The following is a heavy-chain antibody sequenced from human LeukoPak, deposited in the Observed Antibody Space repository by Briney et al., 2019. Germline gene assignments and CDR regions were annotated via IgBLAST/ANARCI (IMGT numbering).Heavy chain of an antibody. CDR2: ISGSGGST. CDR1: GFTFSSYA. CDR3: ARKVGASPWAFDI. Sequence: GGSLRLSCAASGFTFSSYAMSWVRQAPGKGLEWVSAISGSGGSTYYADSVKGRFTISRDNSKNTLYLQMNSLGAEDTAVYYCARKVGASPWAFDIGGQGTMVTVSS. D-gene: IGHD1-26*01. V-gene: IGHV3-23*01. J-gene: IGHJ3*02.